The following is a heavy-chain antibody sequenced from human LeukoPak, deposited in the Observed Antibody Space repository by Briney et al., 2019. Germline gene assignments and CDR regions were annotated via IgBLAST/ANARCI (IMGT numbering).Heavy chain of an antibody. CDR1: GGSMSTYY. V-gene: IGHV4-59*01. D-gene: IGHD3-10*01. J-gene: IGHJ4*02. CDR3: ARVVYSGSWGYFDY. CDR2: IYYSGST. Sequence: SETLSLTCTVSGGSMSTYYWCWIRQSPGKGLEWIGYIYYSGSTSYNPSLKSRLTISIDTSKTQFYLKLSSVTAADTAVYYCARVVYSGSWGYFDYWGQGILVTVPS.